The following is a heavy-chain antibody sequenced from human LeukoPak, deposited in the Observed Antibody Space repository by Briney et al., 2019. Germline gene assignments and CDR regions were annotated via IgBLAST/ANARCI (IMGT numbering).Heavy chain of an antibody. Sequence: LVKVSCKASGGTFSSYAISWVRQAPGQGLEWMGGIIPIFGTANYAQKFQGRVTITADESTSTAYMELSSLRSEDTAVYYCAGYIAANYYYYYGMDVWGQGTTVTVSS. CDR2: IIPIFGTA. CDR1: GGTFSSYA. J-gene: IGHJ6*02. CDR3: AGYIAANYYYYYGMDV. D-gene: IGHD6-6*01. V-gene: IGHV1-69*13.